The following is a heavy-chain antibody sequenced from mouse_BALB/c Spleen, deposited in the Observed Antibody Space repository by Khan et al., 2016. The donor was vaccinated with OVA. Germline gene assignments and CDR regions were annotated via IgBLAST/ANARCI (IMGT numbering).Heavy chain of an antibody. V-gene: IGHV2-6-1*01. CDR2: IWSDGST. CDR1: GFSLTNYG. CDR3: ARQPDNHYNVMDY. J-gene: IGHJ4*01. Sequence: QMQLEESGPGLVAPSQSLSITCTISGFSLTNYGIHWVRQPPGKGLEWLVVIWSDGSTTYNSALKSRLTITKDNSKSQVFLKMNSLQTDDTAIYFCARQPDNHYNVMDYWGQGTSVTVSS.